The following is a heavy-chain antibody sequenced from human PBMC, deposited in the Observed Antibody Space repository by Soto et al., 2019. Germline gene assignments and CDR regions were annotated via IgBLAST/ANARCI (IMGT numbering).Heavy chain of an antibody. CDR2: IDPEDGEI. J-gene: IGHJ4*02. CDR3: AKGLVQEV. D-gene: IGHD6-6*01. CDR1: GYTFTDYS. Sequence: ASVKVSCKPSGYTFTDYSIFWVRQAPGKGLEWMGLIDPEDGEIIYADKFQGRVTITADTSTGTAYLEMSGLRSEDTGIYYCAKGLVQEVWGQGTLVSVSS. V-gene: IGHV1-69-2*01.